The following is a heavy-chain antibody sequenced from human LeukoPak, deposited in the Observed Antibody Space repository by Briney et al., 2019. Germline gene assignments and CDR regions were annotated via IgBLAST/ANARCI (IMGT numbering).Heavy chain of an antibody. D-gene: IGHD2-21*02. CDR2: INPKSGGT. CDR1: GYTFTGYY. J-gene: IGHJ6*03. CDR3: ARESVLVTAIPSYYYYYMDV. Sequence: VASVKVSCKASGYTFTGYYMHWVRQAPGQGREWMGWINPKSGGTNYAQKFQGRVTMTRDTSISTAYMELSRLRSDDTAVYYCARESVLVTAIPSYYYYYMDVWGKGTTVTISS. V-gene: IGHV1-2*02.